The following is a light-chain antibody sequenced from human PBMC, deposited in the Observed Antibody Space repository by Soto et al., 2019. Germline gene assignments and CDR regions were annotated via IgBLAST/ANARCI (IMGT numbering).Light chain of an antibody. CDR3: QSYDSSLSGSV. V-gene: IGLV1-40*01. CDR1: SSNIGAGYD. Sequence: QSVRTQPPSVSGAPGQRVTISCTGSSSNIGAGYDVHWYQQLPGTAPKLLIYGNTNRPSGVPDRFSGSKSGTSASLAVTGLQAEDEADYSCQSYDSSLSGSVFGGGTKLTVL. J-gene: IGLJ2*01. CDR2: GNT.